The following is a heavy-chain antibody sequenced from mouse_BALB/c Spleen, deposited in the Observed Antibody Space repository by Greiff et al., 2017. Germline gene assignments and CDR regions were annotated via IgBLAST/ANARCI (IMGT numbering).Heavy chain of an antibody. CDR3: ARDIMAFDY. CDR1: GFTFTDYY. J-gene: IGHJ2*01. CDR2: IRNKANGYTT. Sequence: DVQLVESGGGLVQPGGSLRLSCATSGFTFTDYYMSWVRQPPGKALEWLGFIRNKANGYTTEYSASVKGRFTISRDNSQSILYLQMNTLRAEDSATYYCARDIMAFDYWGQGTTLTVSS. V-gene: IGHV7-3*02.